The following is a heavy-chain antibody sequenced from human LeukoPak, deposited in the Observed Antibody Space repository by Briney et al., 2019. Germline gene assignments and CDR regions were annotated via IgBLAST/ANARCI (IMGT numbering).Heavy chain of an antibody. Sequence: GGSLRLSCAASGFTFSGYAMHWVRQAPGKGLEWVAVISYDGSNKYYADSVKGRFTISRDNSKNTLYLQMNSLRAEDTAVYYCARDFYDSSGYPDYYFDYWGQGTLVTVSS. V-gene: IGHV3-30-3*01. J-gene: IGHJ4*02. CDR2: ISYDGSNK. D-gene: IGHD3-22*01. CDR1: GFTFSGYA. CDR3: ARDFYDSSGYPDYYFDY.